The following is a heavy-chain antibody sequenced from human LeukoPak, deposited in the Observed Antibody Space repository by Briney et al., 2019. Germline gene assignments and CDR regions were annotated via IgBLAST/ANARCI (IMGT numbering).Heavy chain of an antibody. J-gene: IGHJ4*02. V-gene: IGHV4-4*07. Sequence: SETLSLTCSVSGGSISSYYWSWIRQPAGKGLESIGRIYSSGGTNYNPSLRSRATISVDRSKNQFSLTLTSVTAADTAVYYCARDQVDYDTPDHFDYWGKGTLVTVSS. CDR2: IYSSGGT. D-gene: IGHD3-22*01. CDR1: GGSISSYY. CDR3: ARDQVDYDTPDHFDY.